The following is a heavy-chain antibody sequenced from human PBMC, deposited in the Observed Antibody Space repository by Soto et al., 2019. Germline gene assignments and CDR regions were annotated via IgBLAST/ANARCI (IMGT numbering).Heavy chain of an antibody. CDR3: AKDSRGVKSVEHFQH. CDR2: IGGSGDST. D-gene: IGHD2-21*01. J-gene: IGHJ1*01. Sequence: EVQLLDSGGTLVQPGGSLRLSCAASGFTFSRYAMSWVRQAPGKGLEWVSAIGGSGDSTHYADSVKGRFAISRDNAKNMVYLQMNSLRADDTAVYYCAKDSRGVKSVEHFQHCGKGTLVTVSS. V-gene: IGHV3-23*01. CDR1: GFTFSRYA.